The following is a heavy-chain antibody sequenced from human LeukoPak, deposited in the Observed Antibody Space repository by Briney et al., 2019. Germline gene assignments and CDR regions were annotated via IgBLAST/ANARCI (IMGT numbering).Heavy chain of an antibody. CDR1: GGSFSGYY. V-gene: IGHV4-34*01. Sequence: SETPSLTCAVYGGSFSGYYWSWIRQPPGKGLEWIGEINHSGSTNYNPSLKSRVTISVDTSKNQFSLKLSSVTGADTAVYYCARSIVGATSLDYWGQGTLVTVSS. CDR2: INHSGST. J-gene: IGHJ4*02. CDR3: ARSIVGATSLDY. D-gene: IGHD1-26*01.